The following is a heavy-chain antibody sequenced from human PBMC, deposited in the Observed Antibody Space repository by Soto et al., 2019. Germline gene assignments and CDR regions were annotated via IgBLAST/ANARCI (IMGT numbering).Heavy chain of an antibody. Sequence: PGGSLRLSCAASGFTFSSYAMHWVRQAPGKGLEWVAVISYDGSNKYYADSVKGRFTISRDNSKNTLYLQMNSLRAEDTAVYYCARDIGRNYDSSGYWDRFYYYGMDVWGQGTTVTVSS. CDR1: GFTFSSYA. CDR3: ARDIGRNYDSSGYWDRFYYYGMDV. V-gene: IGHV3-30-3*01. D-gene: IGHD3-22*01. CDR2: ISYDGSNK. J-gene: IGHJ6*02.